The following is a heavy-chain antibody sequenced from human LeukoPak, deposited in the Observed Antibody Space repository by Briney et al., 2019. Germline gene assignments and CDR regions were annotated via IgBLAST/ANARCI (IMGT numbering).Heavy chain of an antibody. V-gene: IGHV3-21*01. CDR1: GFTFSSYS. Sequence: GRSLRLSCAASGFTFSSYSMNWVRQAPGKGLEWVSSISSSSSYIYYADSVKGRFTISRDNAKNSLYLQMNSLRAEDTAVYYCARDEGYGDYGYWGQGTLVTVSS. CDR3: ARDEGYGDYGY. D-gene: IGHD4-17*01. CDR2: ISSSSSYI. J-gene: IGHJ4*02.